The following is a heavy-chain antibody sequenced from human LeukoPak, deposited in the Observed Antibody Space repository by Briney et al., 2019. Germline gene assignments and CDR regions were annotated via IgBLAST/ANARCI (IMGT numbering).Heavy chain of an antibody. D-gene: IGHD2-2*01. J-gene: IGHJ5*01. CDR3: ARDPIVVLPGATHFGFDS. CDR1: GYTFSSYG. Sequence: GALVRVSCKASGYTFSSYGISWVRQAPGQGLEWMGWISGYNGDTNYAQKFQDRVTMTTDTSTNTDYMELRSLTSDDTAVYYCARDPIVVLPGATHFGFDSWGQGTPVTVSS. CDR2: ISGYNGDT. V-gene: IGHV1-18*01.